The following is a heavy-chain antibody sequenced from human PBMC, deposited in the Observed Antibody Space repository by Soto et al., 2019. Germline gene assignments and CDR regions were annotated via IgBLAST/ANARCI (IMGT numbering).Heavy chain of an antibody. Sequence: QVHLVESGGGVVQPGRSLRLSCAASGFIFRNYAMHWVRQVRQAPGKGLEWVAVISYDGSNQFYADSVKSRFTISRDDSKNTLYLQMNSLRADDTAVYDCARDDYSSTGRNSGFDYWGQGTLVTVSS. V-gene: IGHV3-30-3*01. CDR2: ISYDGSNQ. CDR3: ARDDYSSTGRNSGFDY. D-gene: IGHD3-22*01. J-gene: IGHJ4*02. CDR1: GFIFRNYA.